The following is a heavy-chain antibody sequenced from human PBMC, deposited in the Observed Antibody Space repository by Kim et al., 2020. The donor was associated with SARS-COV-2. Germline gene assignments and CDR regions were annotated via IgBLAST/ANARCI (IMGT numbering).Heavy chain of an antibody. V-gene: IGHV2-5*01. D-gene: IGHD1-1*01. Sequence: SYSPSLKSRLTITKDTSKNQVVLTMTNMDPVDTARYYCAHRGGWNLPGFDPWGQGTLVTVSS. CDR3: AHRGGWNLPGFDP. J-gene: IGHJ5*02.